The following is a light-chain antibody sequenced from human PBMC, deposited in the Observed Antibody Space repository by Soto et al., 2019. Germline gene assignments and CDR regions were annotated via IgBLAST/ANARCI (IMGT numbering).Light chain of an antibody. CDR3: QHRSNWPWT. J-gene: IGKJ1*01. Sequence: EIVLTQSPATLSLSPGERATLSCRASQSVSTSLAWYQQKPGQAPRLLIYDASNRATGIPARFSGSGSGTDFRLTVSSLEPEDFALYYCQHRSNWPWTFGQGNKVEIK. CDR1: QSVSTS. V-gene: IGKV3-11*01. CDR2: DAS.